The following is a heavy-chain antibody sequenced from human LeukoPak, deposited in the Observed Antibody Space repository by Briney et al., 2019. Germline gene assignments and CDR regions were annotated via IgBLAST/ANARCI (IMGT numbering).Heavy chain of an antibody. Sequence: GGSLRLSCAASGFTFSSYWMHWVRQAPGKGLVWVSRINDDGLSTNYADSVKGRFTISRDNAKNTLYLQMNSLRAEDTAVYYCASCSSSWVPYYFDYWGQGTLVTVSS. CDR1: GFTFSSYW. CDR2: INDDGLST. J-gene: IGHJ4*02. V-gene: IGHV3-74*01. D-gene: IGHD6-13*01. CDR3: ASCSSSWVPYYFDY.